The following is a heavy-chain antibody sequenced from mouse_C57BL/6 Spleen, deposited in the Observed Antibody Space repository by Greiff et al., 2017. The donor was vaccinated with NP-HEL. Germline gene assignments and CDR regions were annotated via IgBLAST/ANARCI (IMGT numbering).Heavy chain of an antibody. Sequence: VKLQQPGAELVKPGASVKLSCKASGYTFTSYWMHWVKQRPGQGLEWIGMIHPNSGSTNYNEKFKSKATLTVDKSSSTAYMQLSSLTSEDSAVYYCARSPITTVVATEAMDYWGQGTSVTVSS. CDR2: IHPNSGST. V-gene: IGHV1-64*01. D-gene: IGHD1-1*01. CDR3: ARSPITTVVATEAMDY. CDR1: GYTFTSYW. J-gene: IGHJ4*01.